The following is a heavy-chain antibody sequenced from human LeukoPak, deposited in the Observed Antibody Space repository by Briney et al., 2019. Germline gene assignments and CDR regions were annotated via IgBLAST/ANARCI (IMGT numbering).Heavy chain of an antibody. D-gene: IGHD3-10*01. CDR3: AREAGSGSLLYYYYYGMDV. V-gene: IGHV3-74*01. CDR2: INSDGSST. J-gene: IGHJ6*04. CDR1: GFTFSSYW. Sequence: PGGSLRLSCAASGFTFSSYWMHWVRQAPGEGLVWVSRINSDGSSTSYADSVKGRFTISRDNAKNTLYLQMNSLRAEDTAVYYCAREAGSGSLLYYYYYGMDVWGKGTTVTVSS.